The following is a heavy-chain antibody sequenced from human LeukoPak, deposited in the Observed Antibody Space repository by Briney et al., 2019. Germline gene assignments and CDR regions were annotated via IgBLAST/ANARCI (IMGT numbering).Heavy chain of an antibody. CDR3: ARDKVVGATFFDY. Sequence: GGSLRLSCAASGFTFSSYAMHWVRQAPGKGLEYVSAISSNGGSTYYANSVKGRFTISRDNSKNTLYLQMGSLRAEDMAVYYCARDKVVGATFFDYWGQGTLVTVSS. V-gene: IGHV3-64*01. CDR1: GFTFSSYA. CDR2: ISSNGGST. J-gene: IGHJ4*02. D-gene: IGHD1-26*01.